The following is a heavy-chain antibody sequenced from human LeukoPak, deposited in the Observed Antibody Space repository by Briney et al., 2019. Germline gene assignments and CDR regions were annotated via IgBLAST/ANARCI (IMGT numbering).Heavy chain of an antibody. D-gene: IGHD5-18*01. Sequence: SVKVSCKASGGTFSSYAISWVRQAPGQGLEWMGGIIPIFGTANYAQKFQGRVTITTDESTSTAYMELSSLRSEDTAVYYCARRHARYSYGEPYYYYYMDVWGKGTTVTVSS. CDR2: IIPIFGTA. CDR3: ARRHARYSYGEPYYYYYMDV. V-gene: IGHV1-69*05. J-gene: IGHJ6*03. CDR1: GGTFSSYA.